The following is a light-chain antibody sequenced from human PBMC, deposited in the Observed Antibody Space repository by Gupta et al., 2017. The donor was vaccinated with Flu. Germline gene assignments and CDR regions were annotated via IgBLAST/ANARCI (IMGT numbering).Light chain of an antibody. Sequence: DIQMTQSPSTLSASVGDRVTITCRASQSTSSWLAWYQQKPGKAPKLLIYKASSLESGVPSRFSGSGSGTEFTLTISSLQPDDFATYYCQGGFTFGPGTKVDIK. CDR1: QSTSSW. V-gene: IGKV1-5*03. J-gene: IGKJ3*01. CDR3: QGGFT. CDR2: KAS.